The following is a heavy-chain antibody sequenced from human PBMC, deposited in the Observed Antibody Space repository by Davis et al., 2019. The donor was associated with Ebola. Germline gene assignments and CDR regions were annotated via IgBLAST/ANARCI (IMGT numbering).Heavy chain of an antibody. CDR3: AKSGVVTAPGDY. D-gene: IGHD2-21*02. V-gene: IGHV3-48*01. J-gene: IGHJ4*02. CDR1: GFSFSSYS. CDR2: ISSNSDTI. Sequence: GESLKISCAASGFSFSSYSMNWVRQAPGKGLEWVSYISSNSDTIYFADSVKGRFTISRDNSKNTLYLQMNSLRAEDTAVYYCAKSGVVTAPGDYWGQGTLVTVSS.